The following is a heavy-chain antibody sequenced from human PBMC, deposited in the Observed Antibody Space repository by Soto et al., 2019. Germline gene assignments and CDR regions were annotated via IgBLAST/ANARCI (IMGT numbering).Heavy chain of an antibody. D-gene: IGHD2-2*01. CDR1: GFTFSSYS. CDR2: MSSDGSNK. Sequence: QVQLVESGGGVVQPGRSLRLSCAASGFTFSSYSMHWVRQAPGKGLEWVAVMSSDGSNKYYADSVKGRFTISRDNSKNTVYLQINSLRAEDTAVYYCARDVWHCSSTSCYFYGMDVWGQGTTVTVSS. V-gene: IGHV3-30-3*01. CDR3: ARDVWHCSSTSCYFYGMDV. J-gene: IGHJ6*02.